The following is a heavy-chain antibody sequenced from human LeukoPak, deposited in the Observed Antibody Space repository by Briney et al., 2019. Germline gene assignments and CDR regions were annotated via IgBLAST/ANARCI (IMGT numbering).Heavy chain of an antibody. J-gene: IGHJ4*02. CDR2: IYYSGST. CDR3: ARVVRGVPSYFDY. V-gene: IGHV4-59*01. D-gene: IGHD3-10*01. Sequence: SETLSPTCTVSGGSISSYYWSWIRQPPGKGLEWIGYIYYSGSTNYNPSLKSRVTISVDTSKNQFSLKLSSVTAADTAVYYCARVVRGVPSYFDYWGQGTLVTVSS. CDR1: GGSISSYY.